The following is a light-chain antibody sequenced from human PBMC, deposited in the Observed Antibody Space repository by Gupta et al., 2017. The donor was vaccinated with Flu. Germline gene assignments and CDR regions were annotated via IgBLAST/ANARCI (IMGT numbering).Light chain of an antibody. V-gene: IGLV3-25*03. J-gene: IGLJ2*01. CDR3: QSSDNRGTYVI. Sequence: SSELTQPPSVSVSPGQTARLTCSGDALADQYGYWYQQKPGQAPTMVVRKDNQRPSGIPERFSGSSSGTKFTLTISGVQAEDEADYYCQSSDNRGTYVIFGGGTKLTAL. CDR1: ALADQY. CDR2: KDN.